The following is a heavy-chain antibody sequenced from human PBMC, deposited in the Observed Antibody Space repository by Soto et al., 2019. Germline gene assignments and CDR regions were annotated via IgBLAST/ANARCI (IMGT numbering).Heavy chain of an antibody. V-gene: IGHV3-30*18. CDR1: GFTFSSYG. D-gene: IGHD4-17*01. CDR3: AKEPDYGDFGYYGMDV. CDR2: ISYDGSNK. J-gene: IGHJ6*02. Sequence: GGSLRLSCAASGFTFSSYGMHWVRQAPGKGLEWVAVISYDGSNKYYADSVKGRFTISRDNSKNTLYLQMNSLTAEDTAVYYCAKEPDYGDFGYYGMDVWGQGTTVTVSS.